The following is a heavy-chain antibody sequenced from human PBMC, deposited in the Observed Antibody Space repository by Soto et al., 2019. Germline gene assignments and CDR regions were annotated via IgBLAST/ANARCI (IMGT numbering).Heavy chain of an antibody. CDR2: INHSGST. J-gene: IGHJ4*02. CDR1: GGSFSGYY. CDR3: ARGMATIKGGDY. Sequence: SETLSLTCAVYGGSFSGYYWSWIRQPPGKGLEWIGEINHSGSTNYNPSLKSRVTISVDTSKNQFSLKLSSVTAADTAVYYCARGMATIKGGDYWGQGTLVTVSS. V-gene: IGHV4-34*01. D-gene: IGHD5-12*01.